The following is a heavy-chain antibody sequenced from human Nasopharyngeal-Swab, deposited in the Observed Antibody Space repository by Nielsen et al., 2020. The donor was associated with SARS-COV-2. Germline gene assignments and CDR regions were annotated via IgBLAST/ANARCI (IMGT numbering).Heavy chain of an antibody. CDR1: GFTFSEYY. J-gene: IGHJ4*02. CDR2: ISSSSSST. V-gene: IGHV3-11*05. Sequence: GESLKITCGAPGFTFSEYYMSWIRQAPGKWLEWVSYISSSSSSTNYADSVKGRFTISRDNAKNSLYLQMNSLRAEDTAVYYCARAALTVTYSFDYWGQGTLVTVSS. D-gene: IGHD3-16*01. CDR3: ARAALTVTYSFDY.